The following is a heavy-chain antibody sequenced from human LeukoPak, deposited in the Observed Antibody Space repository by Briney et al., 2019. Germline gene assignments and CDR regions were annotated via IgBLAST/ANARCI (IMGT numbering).Heavy chain of an antibody. V-gene: IGHV4-59*02. D-gene: IGHD2-2*01. CDR2: LSHSGSS. Sequence: SETLSLTCTVSGGSVSSYYWSWIRRPPGRGLEWIAYLSHSGSSDSNPSLTSRVTTLVDTSKNQFSPKLTSVTAADTAVYYCARARYANAWYAFDIWGHGTMVTVSS. J-gene: IGHJ3*02. CDR3: ARARYANAWYAFDI. CDR1: GGSVSSYY.